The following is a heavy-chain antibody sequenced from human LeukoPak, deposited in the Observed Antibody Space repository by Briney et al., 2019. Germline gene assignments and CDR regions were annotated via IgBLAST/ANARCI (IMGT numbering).Heavy chain of an antibody. D-gene: IGHD5-12*01. V-gene: IGHV3-21*01. J-gene: IGHJ5*02. Sequence: GGSLRLSCVASEFTFRSYSMNWVRQAPGKGLEWVSSISSSSSFIYYTDSVKGRFTISRDNAKGSLHLRMNRLSAEDTAVYYCARGGSFSWFDPWGQGILVTVSS. CDR3: ARGGSFSWFDP. CDR2: ISSSSSFI. CDR1: EFTFRSYS.